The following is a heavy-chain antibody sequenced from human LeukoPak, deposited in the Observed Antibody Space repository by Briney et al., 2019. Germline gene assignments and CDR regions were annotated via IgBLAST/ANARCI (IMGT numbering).Heavy chain of an antibody. J-gene: IGHJ6*02. CDR3: ASPDYGAPGREYYYYGMDV. V-gene: IGHV1-18*01. D-gene: IGHD4-17*01. CDR2: ISAYNGNI. Sequence: ASVKVSCKASGYTSNSFAFSWLRQAPGQGLEWVGSISAYNGNINYAQKVQGRAALTTDPSTSTASMELRSLRPDDTAVYYCASPDYGAPGREYYYYGMDVWGQGTTVTVSS. CDR1: GYTSNSFA.